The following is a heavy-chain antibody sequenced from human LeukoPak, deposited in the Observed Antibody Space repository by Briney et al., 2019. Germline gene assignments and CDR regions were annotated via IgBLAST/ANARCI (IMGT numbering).Heavy chain of an antibody. Sequence: SETLSLTCAVSGYSISSGYYRGWIRQPPGKGLEWIGSIYHSGSTYYNPSLKSRVTISVDTSKNQFSLKLSSVTAADTAVYYCARSLRDYYYYYYMDVWGKGTTVTVSS. D-gene: IGHD3-10*01. CDR1: GYSISSGYY. V-gene: IGHV4-38-2*01. CDR2: IYHSGST. J-gene: IGHJ6*03. CDR3: ARSLRDYYYYYYMDV.